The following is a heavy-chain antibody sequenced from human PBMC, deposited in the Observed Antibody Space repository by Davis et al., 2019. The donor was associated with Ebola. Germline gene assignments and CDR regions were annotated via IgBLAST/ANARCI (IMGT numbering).Heavy chain of an antibody. Sequence: ASVKVSCKASGYTFTGYYMHWVRQAPGQGLEWMGWINPNSGGTNYAQKFQGRVTMTRDTSTSTVYMELSSLRSEDTAVYYCARGSLLWFGELLYRPVWFDPWGQGTLVTVSS. CDR2: INPNSGGT. J-gene: IGHJ5*02. CDR1: GYTFTGYY. D-gene: IGHD3-10*01. CDR3: ARGSLLWFGELLYRPVWFDP. V-gene: IGHV1-2*02.